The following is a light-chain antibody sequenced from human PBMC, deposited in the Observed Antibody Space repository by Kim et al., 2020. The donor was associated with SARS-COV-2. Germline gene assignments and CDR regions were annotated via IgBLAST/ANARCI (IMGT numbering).Light chain of an antibody. CDR3: QSYDVSLSEWV. V-gene: IGLV1-40*01. Sequence: QSVLTQPPSASGSPGQRVNISCTGSSTNIGTYYDVHWYQQLPGTAPKLLIFGNTNRPSGVPDRFSGSKSGTSASLAITGLQAEDEAEYHCQSYDVSLSEWVFGGGTQLTVL. J-gene: IGLJ3*02. CDR1: STNIGTYYD. CDR2: GNT.